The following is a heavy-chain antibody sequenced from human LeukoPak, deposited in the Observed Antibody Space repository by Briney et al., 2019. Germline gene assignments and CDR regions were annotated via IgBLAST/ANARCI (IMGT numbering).Heavy chain of an antibody. CDR2: INPNTGGT. CDR3: PRAPTNDAFDI. Sequence: ASVKVSCKASGYTFTGYYMHWVRQAPGQGVEWMGLINPNTGGTNYAQMFQRSLTMTSHTSISTAYMVLTRLRSDDTAVYYCPRAPTNDAFDIWGQGTMVTLSS. D-gene: IGHD1-14*01. CDR1: GYTFTGYY. V-gene: IGHV1-2*02. J-gene: IGHJ3*02.